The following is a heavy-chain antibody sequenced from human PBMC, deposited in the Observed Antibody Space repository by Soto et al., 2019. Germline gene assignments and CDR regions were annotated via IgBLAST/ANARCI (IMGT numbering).Heavy chain of an antibody. D-gene: IGHD3-3*01. CDR2: IYPGYSDT. J-gene: IGHJ3*02. Sequence: GESLKISCKGSGYSFTSYWIFWVRQMPVKGLEFMGIIYPGYSDTRYSPSFQGQVTVGAYNSISTAYLELISLKAGDAAMYYCXRXKYDFWRGYPPRDPFDIWGQGTLVTVSS. CDR3: XRXKYDFWRGYPPRDPFDI. V-gene: IGHV5-51*01. CDR1: GYSFTSYW.